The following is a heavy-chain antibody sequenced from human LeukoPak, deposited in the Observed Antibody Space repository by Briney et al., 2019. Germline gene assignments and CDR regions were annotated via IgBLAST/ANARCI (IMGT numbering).Heavy chain of an antibody. J-gene: IGHJ4*02. Sequence: GESLRISCKGSGYSFTSYWISWVRQMPGKGLEWMGRIDPSDSYTNYSPSFQGHVTISADKSINTAYLQWSSLKASDTAMYYCAPGPDTANLLYYFDYWGQGTLVTVSS. D-gene: IGHD5-18*01. CDR3: APGPDTANLLYYFDY. CDR2: IDPSDSYT. V-gene: IGHV5-10-1*01. CDR1: GYSFTSYW.